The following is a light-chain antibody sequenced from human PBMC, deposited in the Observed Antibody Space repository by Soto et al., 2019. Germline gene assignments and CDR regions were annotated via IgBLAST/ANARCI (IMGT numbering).Light chain of an antibody. J-gene: IGKJ1*01. CDR1: QSVSRN. CDR2: GAY. V-gene: IGKV3-15*01. Sequence: EIGLTQSPGTLSLSPGERSTLSCRASQSVSRNYLAWYHQKPGQAPRLLIYGAYTRATGITARFSGSGSGTEFTLTINSLQSEDFAVYYCQQYNNWPRTVGQGTQVEIK. CDR3: QQYNNWPRT.